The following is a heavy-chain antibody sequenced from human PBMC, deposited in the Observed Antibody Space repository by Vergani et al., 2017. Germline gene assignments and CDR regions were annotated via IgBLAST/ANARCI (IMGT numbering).Heavy chain of an antibody. Sequence: QVQLVQSGAEVKKPGASVKVSCKASGYTFTSYGISWVRQAPGQGLEWMGWISAYNGNTNYAQKLQGRVTMTTDTSTSTAYMELRSLRSDETAVYYCARVGLYCSSTSCYYYYGMDVWGQGTTVTVSS. V-gene: IGHV1-18*01. D-gene: IGHD2-2*01. J-gene: IGHJ6*02. CDR2: ISAYNGNT. CDR3: ARVGLYCSSTSCYYYYGMDV. CDR1: GYTFTSYG.